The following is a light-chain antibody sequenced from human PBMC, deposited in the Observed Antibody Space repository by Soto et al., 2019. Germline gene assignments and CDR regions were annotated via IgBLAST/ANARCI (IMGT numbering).Light chain of an antibody. CDR2: DAS. Sequence: DIQMTQSPSTLSASVGDRVTIACRASQSISSRLAWYRLKPGQAPKLLIYDASTLDRGVPSRFRGSGSGTEFTLTIRSLQPDDFATYYCQQLNSYPITFGQGTRLEIK. V-gene: IGKV1-5*01. CDR1: QSISSR. CDR3: QQLNSYPIT. J-gene: IGKJ5*01.